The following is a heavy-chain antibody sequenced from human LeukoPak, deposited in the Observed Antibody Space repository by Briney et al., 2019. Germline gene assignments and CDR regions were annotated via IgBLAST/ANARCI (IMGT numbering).Heavy chain of an antibody. J-gene: IGHJ4*02. Sequence: SETLSLTCAVYGGSFSGYYWSWIRQPPGKGLEWIGYIYYSGSTNYNPSLKSRVTISVDTSKNQFSLKLSSVTAADTAVYYCARSEYSYGFDYWGQGTLVTVSS. D-gene: IGHD5-18*01. CDR3: ARSEYSYGFDY. V-gene: IGHV4-59*01. CDR2: IYYSGST. CDR1: GGSFSGYY.